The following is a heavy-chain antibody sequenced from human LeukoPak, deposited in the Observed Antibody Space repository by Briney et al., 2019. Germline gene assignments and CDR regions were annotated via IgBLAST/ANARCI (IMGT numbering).Heavy chain of an antibody. CDR3: AREPGANSFDS. J-gene: IGHJ5*01. Sequence: SETLSLTCTVSGGSISNYFWTWIRQPAGRGLEWIGRIYSSGTTNYNPSFKSRVTMSVDSSKNQFSLKLSSVTAAATAAYYCAREPGANSFDSWGQGTLVTVSS. CDR2: IYSSGTT. V-gene: IGHV4-4*07. D-gene: IGHD4/OR15-4a*01. CDR1: GGSISNYF.